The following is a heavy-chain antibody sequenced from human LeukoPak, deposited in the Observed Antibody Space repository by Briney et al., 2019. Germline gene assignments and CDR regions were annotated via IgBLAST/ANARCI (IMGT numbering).Heavy chain of an antibody. Sequence: PSETLSLTCAVYGRSLSGYYWSWIRQAPGKGLEWIGEISHSGTTNYSPSVKSRITISVDTSKHQFSQSLRSLSAADTAVYYCARGHLSGSPRLRLVELPDWGQGTLATVSS. V-gene: IGHV4-34*01. CDR1: GRSLSGYY. J-gene: IGHJ4*02. CDR2: ISHSGTT. CDR3: ARGHLSGSPRLRLVELPD. D-gene: IGHD3-16*01.